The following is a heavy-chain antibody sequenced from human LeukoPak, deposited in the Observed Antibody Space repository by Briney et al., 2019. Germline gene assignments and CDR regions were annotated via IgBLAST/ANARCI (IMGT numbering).Heavy chain of an antibody. CDR3: ARKGGHSDFDY. CDR2: ISGSGGST. Sequence: GGSLRLSCAASGFTFSSYWMSWVRQAPGKGLEWVSAISGSGGSTYYADSVKGRFTISRDNSKNTLYLQMNSLRAEDTAVYYCARKGGHSDFDYWGQGTLVTVSS. V-gene: IGHV3-23*01. D-gene: IGHD6-25*01. J-gene: IGHJ4*02. CDR1: GFTFSSYW.